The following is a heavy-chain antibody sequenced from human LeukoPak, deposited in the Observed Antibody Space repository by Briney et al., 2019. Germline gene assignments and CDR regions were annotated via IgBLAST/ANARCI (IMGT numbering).Heavy chain of an antibody. CDR1: GGSISSYY. V-gene: IGHV4-59*01. CDR3: ARGPLYCSGGSCYEYYGMDV. Sequence: SETLSLTCTVSGGSISSYYWSWIRQPPGKGLEWIGYIYYSGSTNYNPSLKSRVTISVDTSKNQFSLKLSSVTAADTAVYYCARGPLYCSGGSCYEYYGMDVWGQGTTVTVSS. J-gene: IGHJ6*02. CDR2: IYYSGST. D-gene: IGHD2-15*01.